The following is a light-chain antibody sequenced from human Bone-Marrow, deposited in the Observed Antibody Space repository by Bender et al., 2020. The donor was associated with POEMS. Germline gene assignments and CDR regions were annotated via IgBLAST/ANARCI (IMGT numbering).Light chain of an antibody. V-gene: IGLV3-1*01. Sequence: SYELTQPPSVSVSPGQTVSITCSGDKLGDTYVCWYQQKPGQSPVLVIYQDAKRPSGVPDRFSGSKSGTSASLAITGLQSDDEAIYFCVAWDASLNGWVLGGGTKLTVL. CDR3: VAWDASLNGWV. J-gene: IGLJ3*02. CDR2: QDA. CDR1: KLGDTY.